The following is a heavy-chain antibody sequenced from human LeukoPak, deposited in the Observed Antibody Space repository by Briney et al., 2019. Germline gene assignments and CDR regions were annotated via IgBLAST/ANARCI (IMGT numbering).Heavy chain of an antibody. J-gene: IGHJ6*03. Sequence: SETLSLTCTVSGGSFSSYYWSWIRQPPGKGLEWIGYIYYSGSTNYNPSFKSRVTISADTSRNQFSLKLTSVTSADTAVYYCARSYYSYHVGVYYYYMDVWGKGTTVTVSS. V-gene: IGHV4-59*01. D-gene: IGHD4-11*01. CDR2: IYYSGST. CDR1: GGSFSSYY. CDR3: ARSYYSYHVGVYYYYMDV.